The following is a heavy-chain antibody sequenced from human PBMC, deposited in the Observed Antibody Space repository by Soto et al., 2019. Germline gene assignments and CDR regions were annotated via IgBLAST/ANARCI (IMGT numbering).Heavy chain of an antibody. CDR3: AKLSGGGLGELSLWLRDAFDI. CDR2: ISYDGSNK. J-gene: IGHJ3*02. D-gene: IGHD3-16*02. Sequence: PGGSLRLSCAASGFTFSSYGMHWVRQAPGKGLEWVAVISYDGSNKYYADSVKGRFTISRDNSKNTLYLQMNSLRAEDTAVYHCAKLSGGGLGELSLWLRDAFDIWGQGTMVTVSS. V-gene: IGHV3-30*18. CDR1: GFTFSSYG.